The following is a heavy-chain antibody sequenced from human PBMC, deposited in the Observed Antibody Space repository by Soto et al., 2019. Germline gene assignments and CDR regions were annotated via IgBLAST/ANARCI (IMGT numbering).Heavy chain of an antibody. V-gene: IGHV3-33*01. CDR2: IWYDGSNK. D-gene: IGHD3-22*01. CDR1: GFTFSSYG. Sequence: GGSLRLSCAASGFTFSSYGMHWVRQAPGKGLEWVAVIWYDGSNKYYADSVKGRFTISRDNSKNTLYLQMNSLRVEDTAVCYCARCLQGRYYDSSGYHIDYWGQETLVTVS. J-gene: IGHJ4*02. CDR3: ARCLQGRYYDSSGYHIDY.